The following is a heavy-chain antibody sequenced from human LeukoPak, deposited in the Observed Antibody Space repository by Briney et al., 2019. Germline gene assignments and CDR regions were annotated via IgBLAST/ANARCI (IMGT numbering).Heavy chain of an antibody. J-gene: IGHJ2*01. CDR1: GDTISSSSYY. CDR3: ARQTEPDYKTSGWYFDL. Sequence: SETLSLTCTVSGDTISSSSYYWGWIRQPPGKGLEWIGSIFHSGSTYYNPSLKSRVTISVDTSKNQFSLKLTSVTAADTAVYYCARQTEPDYKTSGWYFDLWGRGTLVTVSS. V-gene: IGHV4-39*01. D-gene: IGHD1-14*01. CDR2: IFHSGST.